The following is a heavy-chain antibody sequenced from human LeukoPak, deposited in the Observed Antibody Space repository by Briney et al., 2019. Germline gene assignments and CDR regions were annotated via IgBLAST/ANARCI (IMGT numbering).Heavy chain of an antibody. J-gene: IGHJ4*02. CDR2: ISSSSSTI. D-gene: IGHD2-15*01. CDR1: GFTFSSYS. CDR3: AREHEPMVVAATGFDY. Sequence: PGGSLRLSCAASGFTFSSYSMNWVRRAPGKGLEWVSYISSSSSTIYYADSVKGRFTISRDNAKNSLYLQMNSLRDEDTAVYYCAREHEPMVVAATGFDYWGQGTLVTVSS. V-gene: IGHV3-48*02.